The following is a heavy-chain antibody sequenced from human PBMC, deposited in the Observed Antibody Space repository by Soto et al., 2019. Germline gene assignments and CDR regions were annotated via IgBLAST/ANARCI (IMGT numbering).Heavy chain of an antibody. CDR2: IYSSGSN. CDR1: GGSISSHY. CDR3: ARDRYSNGWVDY. J-gene: IGHJ4*02. D-gene: IGHD6-19*01. Sequence: PSETLSLTCIVSGGSISSHYWSWIRQPPGKGLEWIGYIYSSGSNNYNPALKSRVIISVDTSNDQFSLKLSSVTAADTAVYYCARDRYSNGWVDYWGQGTLVTVSS. V-gene: IGHV4-59*11.